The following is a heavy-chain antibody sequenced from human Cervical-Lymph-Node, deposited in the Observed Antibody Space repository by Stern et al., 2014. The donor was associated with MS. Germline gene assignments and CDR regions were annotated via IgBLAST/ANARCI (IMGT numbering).Heavy chain of an antibody. CDR1: GFTFSNYW. Sequence: EVQLVASGGGFVQPGGTLRLSCVASGFTFSNYWMHWVRQAPGKGLVWVARINREGRAPNHADSVKGRFSISRDNAKNTLYLEMNSLRAEDTAVYYCTKDTFGPEDYWGQGVSVTVSS. D-gene: IGHD3-16*01. CDR3: TKDTFGPEDY. J-gene: IGHJ4*02. V-gene: IGHV3-74*01. CDR2: INREGRAP.